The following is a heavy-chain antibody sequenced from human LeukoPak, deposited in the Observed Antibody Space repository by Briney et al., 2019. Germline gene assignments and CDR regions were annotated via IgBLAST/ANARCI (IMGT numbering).Heavy chain of an antibody. V-gene: IGHV4-4*02. J-gene: IGHJ4*02. Sequence: SGTLSLTCAVSGASISSSNWWSWVRQPPGRGLEGIGEIYHSGGTNYTPSLKSRVTTSIDRSKNQFSLKLSSVTAADTAVYSCARDLGYSSSRGAFAYWGQGTLVTVSS. D-gene: IGHD6-6*01. CDR2: IYHSGGT. CDR3: ARDLGYSSSRGAFAY. CDR1: GASISSSNW.